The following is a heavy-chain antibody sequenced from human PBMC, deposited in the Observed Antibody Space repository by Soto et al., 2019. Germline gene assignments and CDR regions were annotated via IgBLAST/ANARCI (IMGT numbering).Heavy chain of an antibody. CDR2: ISGSGGST. J-gene: IGHJ4*02. Sequence: GESLKISCAASGFTFSSYAMSWVRQAPGKGLEWVSAISGSGGSTYYADSVKGRFTISRDNSKNTLYLQMNSLRAEDTAVYYCANRGYSGYDPGWGQGTLVTVSS. CDR1: GFTFSSYA. D-gene: IGHD5-12*01. V-gene: IGHV3-23*01. CDR3: ANRGYSGYDPG.